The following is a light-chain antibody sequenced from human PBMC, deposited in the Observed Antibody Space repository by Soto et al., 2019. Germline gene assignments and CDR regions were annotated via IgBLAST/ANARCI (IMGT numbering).Light chain of an antibody. Sequence: EVVMTQSPATLSVSPWEIATLSCRASQSIISNLAWYQQRPGLAPRLLIYDAYTRATGIPARFSGSGSGTEFALTISSLQSEDFAVYYCQQFNNWPHTFGQGTKVDIK. V-gene: IGKV3-15*01. CDR3: QQFNNWPHT. CDR1: QSIISN. CDR2: DAY. J-gene: IGKJ1*01.